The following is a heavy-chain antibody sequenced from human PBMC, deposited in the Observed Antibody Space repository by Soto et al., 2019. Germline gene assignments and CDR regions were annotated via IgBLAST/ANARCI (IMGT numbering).Heavy chain of an antibody. V-gene: IGHV1-69*06. CDR3: AREGRGKKAGYNGLFSLGY. J-gene: IGHJ4*02. Sequence: QVQLVQSGAEVKTPGSSLKVSCTVSGSRFSNYVISWVRQAPGHGLEWLGRIIPIFNTTQYAQTFQGRVTITADKATKTAFLELSSLRSDDAAVYYCAREGRGKKAGYNGLFSLGYWGQGTLVTVSS. D-gene: IGHD2-2*02. CDR2: IIPIFNTT. CDR1: GSRFSNYV.